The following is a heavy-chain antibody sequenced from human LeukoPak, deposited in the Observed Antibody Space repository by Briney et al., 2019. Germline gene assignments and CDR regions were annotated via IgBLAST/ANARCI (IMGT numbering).Heavy chain of an antibody. CDR1: GGTFSSYA. CDR3: ARDSSPIKAFDY. CDR2: IIPIFGTA. Sequence: SVKVSCKASGGTFSSYAISWVRQAPGQGLEWMGGIIPIFGTANYAQKFQGRVTITADKSTSTAYMELSSLRSEDTAVYYCARDSSPIKAFDYWGQGTLVTVSS. D-gene: IGHD6-13*01. V-gene: IGHV1-69*06. J-gene: IGHJ4*02.